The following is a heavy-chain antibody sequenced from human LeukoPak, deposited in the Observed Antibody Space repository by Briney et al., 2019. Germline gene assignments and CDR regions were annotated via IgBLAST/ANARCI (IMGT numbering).Heavy chain of an antibody. CDR3: AAYCSSTSCLDY. V-gene: IGHV3-23*01. D-gene: IGHD2-2*01. Sequence: GGSLRLSCEASGFTFNRYAMSWVRQAPGKGLEWVSAISGSGGSTYYADSVKGRFTISRDNSKNTLYLQMNSLRAEDTAVYYCAAYCSSTSCLDYWGQGTLVTVSS. CDR2: ISGSGGST. CDR1: GFTFNRYA. J-gene: IGHJ4*02.